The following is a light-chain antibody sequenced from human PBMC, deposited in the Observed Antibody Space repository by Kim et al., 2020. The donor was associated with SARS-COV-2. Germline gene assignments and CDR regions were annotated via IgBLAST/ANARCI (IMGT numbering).Light chain of an antibody. CDR3: QQYKSLTWT. V-gene: IGKV1-5*03. CDR2: KAS. Sequence: TSVGATVTITCRASQSISNWLAWYRQEPGKAPKLLIYKASNLESGVPSRFSGSGSGTEFTLTITSLHPDDFATYYCQQYKSLTWTFGQGTKVDIK. J-gene: IGKJ1*01. CDR1: QSISNW.